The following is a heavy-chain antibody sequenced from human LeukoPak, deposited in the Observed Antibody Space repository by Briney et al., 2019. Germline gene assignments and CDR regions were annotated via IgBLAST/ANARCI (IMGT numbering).Heavy chain of an antibody. D-gene: IGHD2-15*01. CDR2: IWYDGSNK. CDR3: ARRCSGGSCYYFDY. V-gene: IGHV3-33*08. J-gene: IGHJ4*02. CDR1: GFTVSSNY. Sequence: QAGGSLRLSCAASGFTVSSNYMSWVRQAPGKGLEWVAVIWYDGSNKYYADSVKGRFTISRDNSKNTLYLQMNSLRAEDAAVYYCARRCSGGSCYYFDYWGQGTLVTVSS.